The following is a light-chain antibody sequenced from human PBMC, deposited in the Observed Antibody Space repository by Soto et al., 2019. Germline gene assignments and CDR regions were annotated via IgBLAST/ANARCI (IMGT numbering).Light chain of an antibody. V-gene: IGKV1-5*03. CDR2: QAS. CDR3: QQYNYYWT. J-gene: IGKJ1*01. CDR1: QSISSW. Sequence: DIQMTQSPSSLSASVGYRFTITCRASQSISSWLAWYQQKPGKAPNLLIYQASRLESGVPSRLSGSGSGTEFSLTISSLQADDFATYYCQQYNYYWTFGQGTKVDIK.